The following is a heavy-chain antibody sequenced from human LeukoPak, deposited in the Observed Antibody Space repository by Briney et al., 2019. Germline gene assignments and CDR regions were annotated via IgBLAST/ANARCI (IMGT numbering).Heavy chain of an antibody. CDR3: ARGQWLAN. CDR2: IIPFIGTA. V-gene: IGHV1-69*13. Sequence: ASVKVSCTASGGPFSDYAITWMRQAPGQGLEWMGGIIPFIGTANYAQKFQDRVTITADESTSSAYMEVSSLRSEDTAVYYCARGQWLANWGQGTLVTVSS. CDR1: GGPFSDYA. D-gene: IGHD6-19*01. J-gene: IGHJ4*02.